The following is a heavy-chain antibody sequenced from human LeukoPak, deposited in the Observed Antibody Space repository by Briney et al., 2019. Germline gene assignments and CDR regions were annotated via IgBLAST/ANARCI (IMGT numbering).Heavy chain of an antibody. Sequence: NSGSIGYADSVKGRFTISRDDAKNSLYLQMNSLRAEDTALYYCAKDGGSYYDSSGYPDYWGQGTLVTVSS. CDR3: AKDGGSYYDSSGYPDY. V-gene: IGHV3-9*01. CDR2: NSGSI. D-gene: IGHD3-22*01. J-gene: IGHJ4*02.